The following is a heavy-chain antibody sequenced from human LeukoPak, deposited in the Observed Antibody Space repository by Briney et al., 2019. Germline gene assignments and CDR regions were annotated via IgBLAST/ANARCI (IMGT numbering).Heavy chain of an antibody. D-gene: IGHD2-2*01. Sequence: ASVKVSCKASGYTFTSYAMNWVRQAPGQGLEWMGWINTNTGNPTYAQGFTGRFVFSLDTSVSTAYLQISSLKAEDTAVYYCAREGGIVVVPAAIIGPGYWGQGTLVTVSS. J-gene: IGHJ4*02. CDR2: INTNTGNP. CDR1: GYTFTSYA. CDR3: AREGGIVVVPAAIIGPGY. V-gene: IGHV7-4-1*02.